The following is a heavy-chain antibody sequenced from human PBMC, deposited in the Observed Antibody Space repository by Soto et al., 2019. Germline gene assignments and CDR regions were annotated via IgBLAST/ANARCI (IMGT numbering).Heavy chain of an antibody. CDR2: ILSSGDYT. D-gene: IGHD2-15*01. CDR3: AKRSLASSSEACFDN. V-gene: IGHV3-23*01. CDR1: GFTFSNYA. Sequence: WGSLRLSCSASGFTFSNYAMSWVRQAPGKGLEWVSAILSSGDYTYYADSVKGRFTISRDNSKNMLFLEMNSLRADDTAVYYCAKRSLASSSEACFDNWGEGTQVT. J-gene: IGHJ4*02.